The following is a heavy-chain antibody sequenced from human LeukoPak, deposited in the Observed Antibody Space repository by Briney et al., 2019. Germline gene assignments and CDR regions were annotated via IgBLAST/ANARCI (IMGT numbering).Heavy chain of an antibody. V-gene: IGHV4-59*01. Sequence: SETLSLTCTVSGASISRYYWSWIRQPPGKGLEWIGSISYSGSTNYNPSLKSRVTISVDTSKNQFSLKLSSVTAVDTAVYYCARDGYSGNDGLWGQGTLVTVSS. CDR3: ARDGYSGNDGL. CDR1: GASISRYY. CDR2: ISYSGST. D-gene: IGHD5-12*01. J-gene: IGHJ4*02.